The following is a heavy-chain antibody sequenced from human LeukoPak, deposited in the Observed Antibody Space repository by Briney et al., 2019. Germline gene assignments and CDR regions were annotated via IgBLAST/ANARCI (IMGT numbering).Heavy chain of an antibody. CDR3: ARTPRGYSGQGQNWFHP. D-gene: IGHD5-12*01. V-gene: IGHV4-34*01. Sequence: PSETLSLTCAVYGGSFSGYYWSWIRQPPGKGLEWIGEINHSGSTNYNPSLKSRVTISVDTSKNQFSLKLSSVTAADTAVYYCARTPRGYSGQGQNWFHPWGEGTLVTVPS. J-gene: IGHJ5*02. CDR2: INHSGST. CDR1: GGSFSGYY.